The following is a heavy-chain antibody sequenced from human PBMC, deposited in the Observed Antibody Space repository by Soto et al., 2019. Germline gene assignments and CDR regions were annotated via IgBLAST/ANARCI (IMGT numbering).Heavy chain of an antibody. Sequence: QVQLVQSGAAVKKPGSSVKVSCKASGGTFSTSAISWVRQAPGQGLEWVGGIMPVFATPDYAQKFQGRVTISADESTTTAYLELTSPRTDDTAVYYCARDKDRQQLGGNYYYILDVWGQGTAIIVSS. V-gene: IGHV1-69*12. CDR3: ARDKDRQQLGGNYYYILDV. CDR2: IMPVFATP. CDR1: GGTFSTSA. J-gene: IGHJ6*02. D-gene: IGHD3-3*02.